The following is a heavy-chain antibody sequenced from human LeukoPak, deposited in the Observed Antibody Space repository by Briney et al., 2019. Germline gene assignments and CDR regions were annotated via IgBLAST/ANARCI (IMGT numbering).Heavy chain of an antibody. CDR2: ISYDGSNK. V-gene: IGHV3-30*18. Sequence: GGSLRLSCAASEFTFSSYGMHWVRQAPGKGLERLAVISYDGSNKYYADSVKGRFTISRDNSKNTLYLQMNSLRAEDTAVYYCAKDNYCSGGSCLGWFDPWGQGTLVTVSS. D-gene: IGHD2-15*01. CDR3: AKDNYCSGGSCLGWFDP. CDR1: EFTFSSYG. J-gene: IGHJ5*02.